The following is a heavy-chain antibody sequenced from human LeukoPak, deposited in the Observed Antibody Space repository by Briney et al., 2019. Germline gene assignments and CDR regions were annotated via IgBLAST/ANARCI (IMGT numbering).Heavy chain of an antibody. CDR2: ISYDGSNK. V-gene: IGHV3-30-3*01. D-gene: IGHD2-2*01. J-gene: IGHJ4*02. CDR1: GFTFSSYT. CDR3: ARPYSPRYCSRTSCYDHFDY. Sequence: QPGGSLRLSCAASGFTFSSYTVHWVRQAPGKGLEWVAVISYDGSNKYYADSVKGQFTISRDNSKNTLYLQMNSLRADDTAVYYCARPYSPRYCSRTSCYDHFDYWGQGTLVTVSS.